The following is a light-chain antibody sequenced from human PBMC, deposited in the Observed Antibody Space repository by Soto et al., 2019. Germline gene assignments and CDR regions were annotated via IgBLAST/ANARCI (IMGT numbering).Light chain of an antibody. CDR3: QHYGIPPLT. Sequence: EIVLTQSPGTLSLSPGERATLSCRASQSVSSSYLACYQQTRGQAPRLLIYGASTRATGIPDRFSGSGSATDFTITISRLEPEDSALYYCQHYGIPPLTFGGGTKVEIK. CDR1: QSVSSSY. J-gene: IGKJ4*01. CDR2: GAS. V-gene: IGKV3-20*01.